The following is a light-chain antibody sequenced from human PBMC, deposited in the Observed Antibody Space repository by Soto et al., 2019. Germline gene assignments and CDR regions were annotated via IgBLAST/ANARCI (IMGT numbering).Light chain of an antibody. CDR3: SSYTSSSTPV. Sequence: QSVLTHPASVSGFPGQSIPISCTGTSSDVGGYNYVSWYQQHPGKAPKLMIYDVSNRPSGVSNRFSGSKSGNTASLTISGLQAEDEADYYCSSYTSSSTPVFGTGTKVTV. CDR2: DVS. J-gene: IGLJ1*01. CDR1: SSDVGGYNY. V-gene: IGLV2-14*01.